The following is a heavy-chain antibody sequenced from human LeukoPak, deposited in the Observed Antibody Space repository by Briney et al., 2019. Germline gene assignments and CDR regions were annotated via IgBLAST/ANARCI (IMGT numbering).Heavy chain of an antibody. D-gene: IGHD2-15*01. J-gene: IGHJ5*02. V-gene: IGHV3-23*01. CDR2: ISGSGGST. CDR3: ARDGLGYCSGGSCHWFDP. Sequence: GGTLRLSCAASGFTFSSYGMSWVRQAPGKGLEWVSAISGSGGSTYYADSVKGRFTISRDNSKNTLYLQMNSLRAEDTTVYYCARDGLGYCSGGSCHWFDPWGQGTLVTVSS. CDR1: GFTFSSYG.